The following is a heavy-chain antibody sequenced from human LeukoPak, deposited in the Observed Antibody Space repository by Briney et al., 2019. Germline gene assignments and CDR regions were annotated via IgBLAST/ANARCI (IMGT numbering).Heavy chain of an antibody. J-gene: IGHJ4*02. V-gene: IGHV1-2*02. CDR3: ARDQNDSSGYYYDY. D-gene: IGHD3-22*01. Sequence: GASVKVSCKASGYTFTSYDINWVRQATGQGLEWMGWINPNSGGTNYAQKFQGRVTMTRDTSISTAYMELSRLRSDDTAVYYCARDQNDSSGYYYDYWGQGTLVTVSS. CDR2: INPNSGGT. CDR1: GYTFTSYD.